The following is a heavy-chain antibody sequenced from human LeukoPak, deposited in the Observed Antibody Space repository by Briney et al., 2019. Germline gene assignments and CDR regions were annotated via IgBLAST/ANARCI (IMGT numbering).Heavy chain of an antibody. CDR3: ARDHGTPGSGSYKFDY. CDR2: IISSGANT. V-gene: IGHV3-21*06. D-gene: IGHD3-10*01. CDR1: GFTFSGYS. Sequence: GGSLRLSCAASGFTFSGYSLNWVRQAPGKGLEWVSSIISSGANTFYADSVKGRFTISRDYAKNLLYLQMNSLRVEDTAVYYCARDHGTPGSGSYKFDYWGQGTLVTVSS. J-gene: IGHJ4*02.